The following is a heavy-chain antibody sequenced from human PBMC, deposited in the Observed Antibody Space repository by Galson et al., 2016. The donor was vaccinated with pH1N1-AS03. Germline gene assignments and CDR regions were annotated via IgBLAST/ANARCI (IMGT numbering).Heavy chain of an antibody. CDR1: GLTLTSYN. V-gene: IGHV3-21*04. Sequence: SLRLSCAASGLTLTSYNMNWVRQAPGKGLEWVSSISTSSSYIFYADSVKGRFTVSRDNTKNSLYLEMNSLRAEDTAVYYCVRGVVGATTPTYFNYWGQGTLVTVSS. CDR2: ISTSSSYI. D-gene: IGHD1-26*01. J-gene: IGHJ4*02. CDR3: VRGVVGATTPTYFNY.